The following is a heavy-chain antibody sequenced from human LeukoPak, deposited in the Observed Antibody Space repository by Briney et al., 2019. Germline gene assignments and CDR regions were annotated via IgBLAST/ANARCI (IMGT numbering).Heavy chain of an antibody. CDR1: GFMFSSYW. J-gene: IGHJ4*02. Sequence: PGGSLRLSCAASGFMFSSYWMTWVRQAPGKGLEWVANIKQGGSENSYVDSVKGRFTISRDNAKNSLYLQMNSLRAEDTAVYYCAILFGGYWGQGTLVTVSS. CDR3: AILFGGY. CDR2: IKQGGSEN. D-gene: IGHD3-10*01. V-gene: IGHV3-7*01.